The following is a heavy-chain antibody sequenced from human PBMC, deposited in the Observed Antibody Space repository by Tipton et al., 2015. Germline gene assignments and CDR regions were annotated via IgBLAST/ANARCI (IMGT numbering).Heavy chain of an antibody. CDR2: ISYDGSDK. J-gene: IGHJ4*02. CDR3: ARDLYGDYASDY. CDR1: GFTLSTYA. V-gene: IGHV3-30*01. Sequence: SLRLSCAASGFTLSTYAMHWVRQAPGKGLEWVALISYDGSDKYYADSVKGRFTISRDSSENTLYLQMNSLRAEDTAVYYCARDLYGDYASDYWGQGTLVTVSS. D-gene: IGHD4-17*01.